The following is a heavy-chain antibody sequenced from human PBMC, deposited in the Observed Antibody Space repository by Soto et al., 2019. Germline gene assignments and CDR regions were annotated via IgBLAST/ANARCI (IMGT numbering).Heavy chain of an antibody. CDR3: ARRYYYDSSGYYRTLYYFDY. CDR2: IYYSGST. V-gene: IGHV4-39*01. J-gene: IGHJ4*02. D-gene: IGHD3-22*01. CDR1: GGSISSSSYY. Sequence: SETLSLTCTVSGGSISSSSYYWGWIRQPPGKGLEWIGSIYYSGSTYYNPSLKSRVTISVDTSKNQFSLKLSSVTAADTAVYYCARRYYYDSSGYYRTLYYFDYWGQGTLVTVSS.